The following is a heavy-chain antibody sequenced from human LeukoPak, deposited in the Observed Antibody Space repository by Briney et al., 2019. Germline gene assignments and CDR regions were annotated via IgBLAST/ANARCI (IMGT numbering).Heavy chain of an antibody. D-gene: IGHD6-19*01. CDR1: GYTFTSYD. Sequence: ASVKVSCKASGYTFTSYDINWVRQATGQGLEWMGWMNPNSGNTGYAQKFQGRVTMTRNTSISTAYMELSCLRSEDTAVYYCARVYSSGWYYYYGMDVWGQGTTVTVSS. V-gene: IGHV1-8*01. CDR2: MNPNSGNT. CDR3: ARVYSSGWYYYYGMDV. J-gene: IGHJ6*02.